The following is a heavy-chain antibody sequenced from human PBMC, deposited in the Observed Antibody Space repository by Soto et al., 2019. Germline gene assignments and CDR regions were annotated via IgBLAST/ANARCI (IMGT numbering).Heavy chain of an antibody. V-gene: IGHV1-8*01. CDR1: GYSFTNYD. D-gene: IGHD2-8*02. Sequence: QVQLVQSGAEVKKPGASVKVSCKASGYSFTNYDVHWVRQATGQGLEWMGWMNLNSGYTGYARKFQGRVSVTRDTSTSTAYMELSSLRADDTAIYYCARSNAWSNFDYWGQGTLVTVSS. J-gene: IGHJ4*02. CDR3: ARSNAWSNFDY. CDR2: MNLNSGYT.